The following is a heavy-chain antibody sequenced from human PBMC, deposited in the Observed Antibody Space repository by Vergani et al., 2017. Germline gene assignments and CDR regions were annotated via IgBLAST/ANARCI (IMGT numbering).Heavy chain of an antibody. D-gene: IGHD6-19*01. CDR3: AKVGRSEVAGTFGAFD. Sequence: EVQLLESGGDLVQPGGSLRLSCAASGFTFIMHAMSWVRQAPGKGLEWVSTLSASDRRTHYADSVKGRFTISRDISKNTLFLHMNSLRPEDTAVYYCAKVGRSEVAGTFGAFDWGPGTLVTVSS. J-gene: IGHJ4*02. CDR2: LSASDRRT. V-gene: IGHV3-23*01. CDR1: GFTFIMHA.